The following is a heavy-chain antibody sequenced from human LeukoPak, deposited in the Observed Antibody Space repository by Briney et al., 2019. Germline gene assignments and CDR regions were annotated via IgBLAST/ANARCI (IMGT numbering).Heavy chain of an antibody. D-gene: IGHD3-3*02. CDR2: VGGSGVVT. CDR1: GFTFSNYA. V-gene: IGHV3-23*01. Sequence: GGSLRLSCAASGFTFSNYAMSWVRQAPGKGLEWVAVVGGSGVVTQYADSVKGRFTVSRDNFKNTLYLQMNSLRAEDTAIYYCAKHFAHWQFPGEHWGQGTVVTVS. J-gene: IGHJ4*02. CDR3: AKHFAHWQFPGEH.